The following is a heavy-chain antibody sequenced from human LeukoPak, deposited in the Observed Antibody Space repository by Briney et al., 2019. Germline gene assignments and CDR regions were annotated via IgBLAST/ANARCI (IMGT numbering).Heavy chain of an antibody. D-gene: IGHD2-21*02. Sequence: SETLSLTCAVYGGSFSGYYWSWIRQPPGKGLEWIGEINHSGSTYYNPSLKSRVTISVDTSKNQFSLKLSSVTAADTAVYYCARHWSGGDFYFDYWGQGTLVTVSS. CDR3: ARHWSGGDFYFDY. CDR2: INHSGST. V-gene: IGHV4-34*01. J-gene: IGHJ4*02. CDR1: GGSFSGYY.